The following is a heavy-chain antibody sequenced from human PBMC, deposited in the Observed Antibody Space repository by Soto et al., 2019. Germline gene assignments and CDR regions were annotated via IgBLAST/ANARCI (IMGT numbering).Heavy chain of an antibody. V-gene: IGHV3-48*01. CDR1: GFTFSSYS. D-gene: IGHD3-22*01. J-gene: IGHJ4*02. CDR2: ISSSSSTI. CDR3: ASNFKTAYYDSSGYYPY. Sequence: EVQLVESGGGLVQPGGSLRLSCAASGFTFSSYSMNWVRQAPGKGLEWVSYISSSSSTIYYADSVKGRFTISRDNAKNSLYLQMNSLRAEDTAVCYCASNFKTAYYDSSGYYPYWGQGTLVTVSS.